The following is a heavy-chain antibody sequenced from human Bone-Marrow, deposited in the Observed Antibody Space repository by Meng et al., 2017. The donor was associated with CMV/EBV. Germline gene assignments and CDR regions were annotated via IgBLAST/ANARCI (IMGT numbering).Heavy chain of an antibody. Sequence: GESLKISCKASGYTFTGYYIHWVRQAPGQGLEWMGWINPDSGVTDYAQKFQGRVTMTRDTSITTAYMALSRLNSDDTAVYYCARTYDLKGSYFDLWGRGTRVTVSS. CDR2: INPDSGVT. CDR1: GYTFTGYY. CDR3: ARTYDLKGSYFDL. D-gene: IGHD3-3*01. V-gene: IGHV1-2*02. J-gene: IGHJ2*01.